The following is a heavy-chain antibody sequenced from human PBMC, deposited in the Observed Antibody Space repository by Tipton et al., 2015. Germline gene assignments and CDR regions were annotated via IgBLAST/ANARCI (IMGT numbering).Heavy chain of an antibody. CDR2: IYYSGST. CDR3: ARGLLLWFGMSDY. D-gene: IGHD3-10*01. V-gene: IGHV4-39*01. J-gene: IGHJ4*02. CDR1: GGSISSSLHY. Sequence: TLSLTCTVSGGSISSSLHYWGWIRQPPGKGLEWIGSIYYSGSTYYNPSLKSRVTISVDTSKNQFSLKLNSVTAADTAVYYCARGLLLWFGMSDYWGRGTLVTVSS.